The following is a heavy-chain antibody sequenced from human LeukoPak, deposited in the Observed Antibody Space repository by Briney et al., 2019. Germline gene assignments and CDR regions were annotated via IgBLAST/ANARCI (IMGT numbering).Heavy chain of an antibody. CDR1: GYTFTGYY. J-gene: IGHJ4*02. Sequence: ASVKVSCKASGYTFTGYYMHWVRQAPGQGLEWMGWIDPNSDATHYAQIFQGRVTMTRDTSISTAYMELSSLRSDDAAVYYCARIVDTHMDSWGQGTLVTVSS. V-gene: IGHV1-2*02. D-gene: IGHD3-16*02. CDR2: IDPNSDAT. CDR3: ARIVDTHMDS.